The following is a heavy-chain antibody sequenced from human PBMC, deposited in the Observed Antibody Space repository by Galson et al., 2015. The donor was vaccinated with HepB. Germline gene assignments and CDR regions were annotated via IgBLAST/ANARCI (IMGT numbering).Heavy chain of an antibody. Sequence: SLRLSCAASGFTFSSQDMHWVRQTTGRGLEWVSGIGTIGDTFYPTSVRGRFTISRENAQNSLYLQMNSLRDDDTAVYYCARGHPVVRGVISDMDVWGQGTTVTVSS. CDR3: ARGHPVVRGVISDMDV. CDR2: IGTIGDT. V-gene: IGHV3-13*01. D-gene: IGHD3-10*01. J-gene: IGHJ6*02. CDR1: GFTFSSQD.